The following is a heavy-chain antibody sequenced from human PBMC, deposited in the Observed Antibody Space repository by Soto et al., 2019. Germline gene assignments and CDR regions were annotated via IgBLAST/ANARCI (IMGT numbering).Heavy chain of an antibody. D-gene: IGHD3-3*01. V-gene: IGHV4-39*01. CDR2: IYYSGST. J-gene: IGHJ4*02. CDR1: GGSISSSSYY. Sequence: SETLSLTCTVSGGSISSSSYYWGWIRQPPGKGLEWIGSIYYSGSTYYNPSLKSRVTISVDTSKNQFSLKLSSVTAADTAVYYCASHFWSGYQQLYYFDYWGQGTLVTVSS. CDR3: ASHFWSGYQQLYYFDY.